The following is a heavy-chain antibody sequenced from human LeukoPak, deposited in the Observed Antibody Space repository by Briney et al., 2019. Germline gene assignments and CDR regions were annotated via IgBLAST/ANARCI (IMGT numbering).Heavy chain of an antibody. Sequence: GGSLRLSCAASGFTFSSYWMSWVRQAPGKGLEWAANIKQDGSEKYYVDSVKGRFTLSRDNAKNSLYLQMSSLRAADTAVYYCARVIGDDYFDFWGQGTLVTVSS. V-gene: IGHV3-7*03. CDR3: ARVIGDDYFDF. CDR1: GFTFSSYW. J-gene: IGHJ4*02. D-gene: IGHD3-16*02. CDR2: IKQDGSEK.